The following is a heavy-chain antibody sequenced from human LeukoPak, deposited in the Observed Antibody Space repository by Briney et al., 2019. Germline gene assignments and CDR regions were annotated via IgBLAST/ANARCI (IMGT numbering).Heavy chain of an antibody. Sequence: PSETLSLTCTVSGGSISSYYWSWIRQPPGKGLEWIGYIYYSGSTNYNPSLKSRVTIPVDTSKNQFSLKLSSVTAADTAVYYCARDRPLYYDFWSGYSPIWGQGTLVTVSS. J-gene: IGHJ4*02. V-gene: IGHV4-59*01. CDR2: IYYSGST. D-gene: IGHD3-3*01. CDR3: ARDRPLYYDFWSGYSPI. CDR1: GGSISSYY.